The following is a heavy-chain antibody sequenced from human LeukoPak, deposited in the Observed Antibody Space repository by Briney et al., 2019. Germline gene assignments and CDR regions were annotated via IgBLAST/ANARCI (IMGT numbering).Heavy chain of an antibody. CDR2: ISYDGSNK. Sequence: PGGSLRLSCAASGFTFSSYAMHWVRQAPGKGLEWVAVISYDGSNKYYADSVKGRFTVSRDNAKNSLYLQMNSLRAEDTAVYYCARGSNSYPYCYDYWGQGTLVTVSS. CDR3: ARGSNSYPYCYDY. J-gene: IGHJ4*02. CDR1: GFTFSSYA. V-gene: IGHV3-30-3*01. D-gene: IGHD2-2*01.